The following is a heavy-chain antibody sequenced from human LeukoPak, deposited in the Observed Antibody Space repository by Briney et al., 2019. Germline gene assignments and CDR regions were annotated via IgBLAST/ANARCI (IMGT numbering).Heavy chain of an antibody. CDR1: GFTVSSNY. J-gene: IGHJ4*02. CDR2: IYSGGST. D-gene: IGHD6-19*01. CDR3: ASWPVGWYGEDS. Sequence: GGSLRLSRAASGFTVSSNYMSWVRQAPGKGLEWVSVIYSGGSTYYADSVKGRFAISRDKSKNTVFLQMNSLRVEDTAVYYCASWPVGWYGEDSWGQGTLVTVSS. V-gene: IGHV3-53*01.